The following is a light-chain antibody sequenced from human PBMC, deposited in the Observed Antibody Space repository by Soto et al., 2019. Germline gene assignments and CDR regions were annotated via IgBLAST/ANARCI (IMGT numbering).Light chain of an antibody. J-gene: IGLJ1*01. CDR2: DVT. V-gene: IGLV2-11*01. CDR3: CSYAGSYTYV. CDR1: SSDVGDYIY. Sequence: QSVLTQPRSVSGSPGQSVTISCTGTSSDVGDYIYVSWYQQHPGKAPKLMIYDVTKRPSGVPDRFSGSKSDNTASLTISGLQAEDEADYYCCSYAGSYTYVFGTGTKLTVL.